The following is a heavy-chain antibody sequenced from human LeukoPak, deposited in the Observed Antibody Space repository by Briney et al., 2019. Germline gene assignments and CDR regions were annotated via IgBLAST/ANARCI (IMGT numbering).Heavy chain of an antibody. V-gene: IGHV1-18*01. CDR1: GYTFSSYG. CDR3: ARVCGGKSAYWFDP. CDR2: ISAHNGNT. Sequence: GASVKVSCKASGYTFSSYGLSWVRQAPGQGLEWMGWISAHNGNTNYAQKLQGRVTMTADTSTSTAYMELRSLRSDDTAVYYCARVCGGKSAYWFDPWGQGTLVTVSS. D-gene: IGHD4-23*01. J-gene: IGHJ5*02.